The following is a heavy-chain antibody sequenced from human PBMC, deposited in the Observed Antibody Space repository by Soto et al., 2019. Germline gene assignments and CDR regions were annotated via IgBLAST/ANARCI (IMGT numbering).Heavy chain of an antibody. CDR3: ARDRGYTGYDFAY. Sequence: GGSLRLSCSASGFTFSRYAMNWVRQAPGKGLEWVSYINHDSGTIYYADSVKGRFTISRDNANNLLSLQMNSLRAEDTAVYYCARDRGYTGYDFAYWGQGTLVTVSS. CDR1: GFTFSRYA. V-gene: IGHV3-48*01. CDR2: INHDSGTI. D-gene: IGHD5-12*01. J-gene: IGHJ4*02.